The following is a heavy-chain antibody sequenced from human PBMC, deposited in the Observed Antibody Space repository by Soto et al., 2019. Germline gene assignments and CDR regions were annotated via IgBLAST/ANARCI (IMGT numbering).Heavy chain of an antibody. CDR1: GFTFNKYA. V-gene: IGHV3-23*01. D-gene: IGHD2-15*01. CDR3: AKDDAPTTPSTFDS. CDR2: ISASGIST. Sequence: GSLRLACAASGFTFNKYAMNWVRRAPGKGLEWVSAISASGISTYYADSVKGRFTISRDTSRNTLSLQMNSLRAEDTAVHYCAKDDAPTTPSTFDSWGQGA. J-gene: IGHJ4*02.